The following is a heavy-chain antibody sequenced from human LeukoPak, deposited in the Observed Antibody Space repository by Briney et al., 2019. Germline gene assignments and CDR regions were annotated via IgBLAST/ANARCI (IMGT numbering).Heavy chain of an antibody. V-gene: IGHV3-23*01. CDR2: ISGSGCST. Sequence: GGSLRLSFASSVCTFSSYAMSGVRQAPWRGLDGVSAISGSGCSTYYADSVRGGFTISRDNSKNTLYLQMNRLRAEDTAVYYCAKDSTQTVLLWFGEFPYGMDVWGQGTTVTVSS. J-gene: IGHJ6*02. CDR3: AKDSTQTVLLWFGEFPYGMDV. CDR1: VCTFSSYA. D-gene: IGHD3-10*01.